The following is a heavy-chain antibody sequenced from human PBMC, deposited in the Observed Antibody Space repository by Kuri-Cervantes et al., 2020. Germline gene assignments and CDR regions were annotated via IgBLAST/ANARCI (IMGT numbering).Heavy chain of an antibody. D-gene: IGHD2-2*01. CDR1: GGSFSGYF. CDR3: ARGRVRYCSSTSCPPGEY. V-gene: IGHV4-34*01. Sequence: SETLSLTCAVYGGSFSGYFWTWIRQPPGKGLEWIGEINHSGTTNNNPSLKSRVTISVDTSKNQFSLKLRSVTAADTAVYYCARGRVRYCSSTSCPPGEYWGQGTLVTVSS. J-gene: IGHJ4*02. CDR2: INHSGTT.